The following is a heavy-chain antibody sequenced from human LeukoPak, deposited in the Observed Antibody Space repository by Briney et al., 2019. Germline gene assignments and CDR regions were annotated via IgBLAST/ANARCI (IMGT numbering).Heavy chain of an antibody. CDR3: AKRHLNWNTPQYNWFDP. J-gene: IGHJ5*02. CDR2: ISYDGSSK. CDR1: GFTFNNYA. Sequence: GGSLRLSCAASGFTFNNYAIHWVRQAPGKGLDWVAVISYDGSSKYYADSVKGRFTISRDNSKNTLYLQMNSLRAEDTAVYYCAKRHLNWNTPQYNWFDPWGQGTLVTVSS. V-gene: IGHV3-30*04. D-gene: IGHD1/OR15-1a*01.